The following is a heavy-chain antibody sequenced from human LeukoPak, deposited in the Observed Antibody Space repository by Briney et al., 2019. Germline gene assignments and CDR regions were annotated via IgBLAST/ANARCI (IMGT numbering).Heavy chain of an antibody. D-gene: IGHD3-9*01. J-gene: IGHJ3*02. CDR3: ARAVTRGYFDWLSTPDAFDI. Sequence: TGGSLRLSCAASGFTFSSYSMSWVRQAPGKGLEWVSYISSSGSTIYYADSVKGRFTISRDNAKNSLYLQMNSLRAEDTAVYYCARAVTRGYFDWLSTPDAFDIWGQGTMVTVSS. CDR1: GFTFSSYS. CDR2: ISSSGSTI. V-gene: IGHV3-48*04.